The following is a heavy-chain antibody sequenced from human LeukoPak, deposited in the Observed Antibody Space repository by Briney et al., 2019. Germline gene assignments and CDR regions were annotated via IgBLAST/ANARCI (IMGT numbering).Heavy chain of an antibody. CDR1: GYTFTGYY. Sequence: RASVKVSCKASGYTFTGYYIHWVRQAPGQGLEWMGWINSNSGGTNSVQKFQGRVTMTRDTSISTAYMELSRLRSDDTAVYYCARHPYSGSYHFDYWGQGTLVTVSS. CDR3: ARHPYSGSYHFDY. D-gene: IGHD1-26*01. J-gene: IGHJ4*02. V-gene: IGHV1-2*02. CDR2: INSNSGGT.